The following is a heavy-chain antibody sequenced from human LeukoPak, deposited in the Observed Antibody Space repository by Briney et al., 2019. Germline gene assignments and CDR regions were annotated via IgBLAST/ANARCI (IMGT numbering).Heavy chain of an antibody. Sequence: GGSLRLSCAASGFTFSSYAMSWVRQAPGKGLEWVSAISGSGGSTYYADSVKGRFTISRDNSKNTLYLQMNSLRAEDTAVYYCARRLYGDYGYYFDYWGQGTLVTVSS. CDR1: GFTFSSYA. CDR2: ISGSGGST. D-gene: IGHD4-17*01. CDR3: ARRLYGDYGYYFDY. V-gene: IGHV3-23*01. J-gene: IGHJ4*02.